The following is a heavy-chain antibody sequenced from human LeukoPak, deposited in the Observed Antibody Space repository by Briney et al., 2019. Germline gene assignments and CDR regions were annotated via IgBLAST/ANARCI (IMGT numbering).Heavy chain of an antibody. Sequence: ASVTVSCTASGYTFSSYGISWLRQAPGQGVEWVGWVSAHSGNTKYAERVQGRASMTADTSTSTAYMELRSLRPDDTALYYCARVSCGYNCHYAMDVWGQGTTVTVSS. D-gene: IGHD5-18*01. CDR3: ARVSCGYNCHYAMDV. CDR1: GYTFSSYG. J-gene: IGHJ6*02. V-gene: IGHV1-18*01. CDR2: VSAHSGNT.